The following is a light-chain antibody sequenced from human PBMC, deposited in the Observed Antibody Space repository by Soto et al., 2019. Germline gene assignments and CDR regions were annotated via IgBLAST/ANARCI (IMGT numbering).Light chain of an antibody. CDR2: GAS. V-gene: IGKV3-20*01. CDR1: QRVDDSL. Sequence: EIVLRQSPRPLSFPPGARATLSSRASQRVDDSLLAWYQLRPGQAPRLLIYGASTRATGIPDRFSGSGSGTDFSLTIRGLKPEDFAVYYCQQYRMSPNTFGQGTRLEIK. J-gene: IGKJ5*01. CDR3: QQYRMSPNT.